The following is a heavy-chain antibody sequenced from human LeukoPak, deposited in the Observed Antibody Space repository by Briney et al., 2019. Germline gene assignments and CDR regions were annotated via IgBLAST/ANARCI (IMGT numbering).Heavy chain of an antibody. D-gene: IGHD2-21*01. J-gene: IGHJ4*02. V-gene: IGHV3-30*04. CDR1: GFTFSSYA. CDR2: ISYDGSNK. CDR3: ARALVVAFDY. Sequence: QPGGSLRLSCAASGFTFSSYAMHWVRQAPGKGLEWVAVISYDGSNKYYADSVKGRFTISRDNSKNTLYLQMNSLRAEDTAVYYCARALVVAFDYWGQGTLVTVSS.